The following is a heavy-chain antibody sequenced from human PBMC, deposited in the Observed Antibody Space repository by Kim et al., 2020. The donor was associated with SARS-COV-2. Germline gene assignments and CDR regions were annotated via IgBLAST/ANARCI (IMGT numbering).Heavy chain of an antibody. Sequence: AKKVKGRVTITADESTRTAYMELSSLRSEDTAVYYCARVGPYDSSGYYDDYWGQGTLVTVSS. J-gene: IGHJ4*02. D-gene: IGHD3-22*01. CDR3: ARVGPYDSSGYYDDY. V-gene: IGHV1-69*01.